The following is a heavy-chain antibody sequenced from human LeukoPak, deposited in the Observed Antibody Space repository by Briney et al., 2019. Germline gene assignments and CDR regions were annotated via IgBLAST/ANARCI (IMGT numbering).Heavy chain of an antibody. CDR3: ARGMVRGVIIPPYYYGMDV. CDR2: ISSSGSTI. J-gene: IGHJ6*02. V-gene: IGHV3-11*01. Sequence: GGSLRLSCAASGFTFSDYYMSWIRQAPGKGLEWVSYISSSGSTIYYADSVKGRFTISRDNAKNSLYLQMNSLRAEDTAVYYCARGMVRGVIIPPYYYGMDVWGQGTTVTVSS. CDR1: GFTFSDYY. D-gene: IGHD3-10*01.